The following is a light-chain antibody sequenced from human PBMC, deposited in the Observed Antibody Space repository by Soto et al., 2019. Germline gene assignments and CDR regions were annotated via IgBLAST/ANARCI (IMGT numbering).Light chain of an antibody. V-gene: IGLV2-14*01. CDR1: SSDVGGYNY. J-gene: IGLJ2*01. Sequence: QSVLTQAASVSGSPGQSITISCTGTSSDVGGYNYVSWYQQHPGKAPKLMIYDVSNRPSGVSNRFSGSKSGNTASLTISGLQAEDEADYYCSSYTSSSTLVFGGGTKLTLL. CDR3: SSYTSSSTLV. CDR2: DVS.